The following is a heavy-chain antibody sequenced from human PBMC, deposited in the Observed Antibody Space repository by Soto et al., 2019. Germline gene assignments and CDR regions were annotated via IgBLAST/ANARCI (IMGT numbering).Heavy chain of an antibody. V-gene: IGHV3-30*04. CDR2: ISYDGRNK. CDR1: GFTFSNYA. Sequence: GGSLRLSCAASGFTFSNYAMHWVRQAPGKGLEWVAVISYDGRNKYYADSVKGRFTISRDNSKNTLYLQVNSLRADDTAVYYCARSGSGNYYHFDYWGQGTLVTVSS. CDR3: ARSGSGNYYHFDY. J-gene: IGHJ4*02. D-gene: IGHD3-10*01.